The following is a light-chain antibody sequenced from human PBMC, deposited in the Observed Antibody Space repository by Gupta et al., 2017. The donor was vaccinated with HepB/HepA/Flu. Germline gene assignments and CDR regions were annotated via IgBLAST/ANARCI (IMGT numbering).Light chain of an antibody. V-gene: IGLV3-25*03. CDR1: ALPKQY. CDR3: QSADSSGTYVV. J-gene: IGLJ2*01. Sequence: SYELTQPPPVSVSPGQTARSTCSGDALPKQYAYWYQQKPGQAPVLVIYKDSERPSGIPERFSGSSSGTTVTLTISGVQAEDEADYYCQSADSSGTYVVFGGGTKLTVL. CDR2: KDS.